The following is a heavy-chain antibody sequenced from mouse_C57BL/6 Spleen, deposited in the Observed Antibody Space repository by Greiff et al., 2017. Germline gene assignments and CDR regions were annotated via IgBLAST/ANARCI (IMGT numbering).Heavy chain of an antibody. Sequence: QVQLQQPGAELVMPGASVKLSCKASGYTFTSYWMHWVKQRPGHGLEWIGEIDPSDSYTNYNQKFKGKSTLTVDKSSSTAYMQLSSLTSEDSAVYYCARSGYGNPFAYWGQGTLVTVSA. CDR2: IDPSDSYT. J-gene: IGHJ3*01. CDR3: ARSGYGNPFAY. CDR1: GYTFTSYW. D-gene: IGHD2-10*02. V-gene: IGHV1-69*01.